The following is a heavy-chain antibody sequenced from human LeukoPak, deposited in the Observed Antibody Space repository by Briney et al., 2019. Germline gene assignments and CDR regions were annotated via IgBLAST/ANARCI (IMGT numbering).Heavy chain of an antibody. CDR3: ARGLYDFWSGYYTTYDAFDI. J-gene: IGHJ3*02. D-gene: IGHD3-3*01. CDR2: MNPNSGNT. CDR1: GYTFTSYD. V-gene: IGHV1-8*03. Sequence: ASVKVSCKASGYTFTSYDINWVRQATGQGLEWMGWMNPNSGNTGYAQKFQGRVTITRNTSISTAYMELSSLRSEDTAVYYCARGLYDFWSGYYTTYDAFDIWGQGTMVTVSS.